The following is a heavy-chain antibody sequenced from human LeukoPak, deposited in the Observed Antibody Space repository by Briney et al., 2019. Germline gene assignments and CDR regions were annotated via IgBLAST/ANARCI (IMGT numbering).Heavy chain of an antibody. CDR3: ARPRYSYFDY. J-gene: IGHJ4*02. D-gene: IGHD3-9*01. Sequence: GESLKISCKGSGYSFTSYWIGWVRQRPGKGLEWMGTIYPGDSDTRYSPSFQGQVTISADKSISTAYLQWRSLKASDIATYYCARPRYSYFDYWGQGTLVTVSS. CDR1: GYSFTSYW. V-gene: IGHV5-51*01. CDR2: IYPGDSDT.